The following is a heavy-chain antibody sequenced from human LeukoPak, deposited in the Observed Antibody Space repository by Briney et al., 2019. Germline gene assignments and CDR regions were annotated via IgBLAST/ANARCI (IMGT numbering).Heavy chain of an antibody. CDR2: IYYSGST. D-gene: IGHD4-17*01. Sequence: SETLSLTCTVSGGSISSSSYYWGWIRQPPGKGLEWIGSIYYSGSTYYNPSLKSRVTISVDTSKNQFSLKLSSVTAADTAVYYCARTPVTFFFDYWGQGTLVTVSS. J-gene: IGHJ4*02. CDR1: GGSISSSSYY. CDR3: ARTPVTFFFDY. V-gene: IGHV4-39*01.